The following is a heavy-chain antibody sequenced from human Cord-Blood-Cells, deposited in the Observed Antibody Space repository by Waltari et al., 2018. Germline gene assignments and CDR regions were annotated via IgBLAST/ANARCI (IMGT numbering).Heavy chain of an antibody. D-gene: IGHD1-26*01. J-gene: IGHJ3*02. CDR1: GFTVSSNY. Sequence: EVQLVESGGGLVQPGGSLRLSCAASGFTVSSNYMSWGPQAPGKGLEWVSVIYSGGSTYYADSVKGRFTISRDNSKNTLYLQMNSLRAEDTAVYYCASYIVGATSHAFDIWGQGTMVTVSS. V-gene: IGHV3-66*01. CDR3: ASYIVGATSHAFDI. CDR2: IYSGGST.